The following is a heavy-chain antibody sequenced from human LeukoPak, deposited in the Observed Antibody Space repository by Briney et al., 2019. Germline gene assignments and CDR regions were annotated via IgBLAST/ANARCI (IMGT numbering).Heavy chain of an antibody. CDR3: ASDRVFYGLDV. CDR2: IKSDGSET. CDR1: GFTFSSYW. Sequence: WGSLRLSCAASGFTFSSYWMHWVRHAPGKGLMWVSRIKSDGSETSYADSVKGRFTISRDNARNTLYLQMNSLRPEDTAIYYCASDRVFYGLDVWGQGTTVTVSS. J-gene: IGHJ6*02. V-gene: IGHV3-74*01.